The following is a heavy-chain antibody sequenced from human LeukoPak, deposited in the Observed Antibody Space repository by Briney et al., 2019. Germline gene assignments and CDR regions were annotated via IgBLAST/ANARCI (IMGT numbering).Heavy chain of an antibody. CDR1: GFTFSSYW. V-gene: IGHV3-7*01. D-gene: IGHD6-6*01. CDR3: ARDTASIAARPWSRGPDNYYMDV. J-gene: IGHJ6*03. CDR2: IKQDGSEK. Sequence: GRSLRLSCAASGFTFSSYWMSWVRQAPGKGLEWVANIKQDGSEKYYVDSVKGRFTISRDNAKNSLYLQMNSLRAEDTAVYYCARDTASIAARPWSRGPDNYYMDVWGKGTTVTVSS.